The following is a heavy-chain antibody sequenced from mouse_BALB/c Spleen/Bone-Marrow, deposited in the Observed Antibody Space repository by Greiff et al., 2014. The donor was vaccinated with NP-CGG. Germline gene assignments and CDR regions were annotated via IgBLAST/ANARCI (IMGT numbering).Heavy chain of an antibody. D-gene: IGHD1-1*01. V-gene: IGHV14-3*02. CDR3: TRPSFYYGSSYWYFDV. CDR2: IDPANGDT. CDR1: GFNIKDTY. Sequence: EVKLQESGSELVKPGASVKLSCAASGFNIKDTYMHWVKQRPEQGLEWIGRIDPANGDTEYDPKFQGKATITADTSSNTAYLQLSSLTSEDTAVYYCTRPSFYYGSSYWYFDVWGAGTTVTVSS. J-gene: IGHJ1*01.